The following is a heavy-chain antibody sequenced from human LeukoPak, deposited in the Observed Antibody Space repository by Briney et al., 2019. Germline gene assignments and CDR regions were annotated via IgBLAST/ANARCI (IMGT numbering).Heavy chain of an antibody. CDR3: TRSRYLNGYDY. V-gene: IGHV3-74*01. D-gene: IGHD5-24*01. J-gene: IGHJ4*02. CDR2: ISSDENNI. Sequence: GGSLRLSCAASGFTLSSSWMHWVRQAPGKGPVWVSRISSDENNIIYADFVRGRFTISRDSAKNTLYLQMNSPRAEDTAVYYCTRSRYLNGYDYWGQGTLVTVSS. CDR1: GFTLSSSW.